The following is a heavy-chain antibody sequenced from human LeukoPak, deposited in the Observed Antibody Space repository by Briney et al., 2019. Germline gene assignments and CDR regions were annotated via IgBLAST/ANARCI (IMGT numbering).Heavy chain of an antibody. D-gene: IGHD1-26*01. CDR1: GYTFTSYY. CDR2: IIPILGIA. CDR3: ARVTGDSGSYYFDY. Sequence: ASVKVSCKASGYTFTSYYMHWVRQAPGQGLEWMGRIIPILGIANYAQKFQGRVTITADKSTSTAYMELSSLRSDDTAVYYCARVTGDSGSYYFDYWGQGTLVTVSS. V-gene: IGHV1-69*04. J-gene: IGHJ4*02.